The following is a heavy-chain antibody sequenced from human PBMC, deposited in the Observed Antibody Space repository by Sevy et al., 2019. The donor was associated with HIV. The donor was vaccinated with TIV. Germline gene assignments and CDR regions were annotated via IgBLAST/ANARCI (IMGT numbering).Heavy chain of an antibody. J-gene: IGHJ6*03. CDR3: ARETKAVAFSWYYYYMDV. D-gene: IGHD6-19*01. V-gene: IGHV3-66*02. Sequence: GGSLRLSCAASGFTVNTNYMNWVRQSPGKGLEWVSLTFIAGRTYYADSVKGRFTISSDNSRNTVYLQMNSLRLEDTGVYYCARETKAVAFSWYYYYMDVWGKGTTVTVSS. CDR1: GFTVNTNY. CDR2: TFIAGRT.